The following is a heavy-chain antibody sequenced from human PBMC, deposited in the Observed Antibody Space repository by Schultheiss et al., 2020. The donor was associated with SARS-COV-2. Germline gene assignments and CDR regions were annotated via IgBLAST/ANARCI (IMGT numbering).Heavy chain of an antibody. CDR3: ARGSSSGWYHDY. V-gene: IGHV4-34*09. CDR1: GGSFSGYY. J-gene: IGHJ4*02. Sequence: SETLSLTCDVYGGSFSGYYWSWIRQPPGKGLEWIGYIYYSGSTYHNPSLKSRVTISVDTSKNQFSLKLSSVTAADTAVYYCARGSSSGWYHDYWGQGTLVTVSS. CDR2: IYYSGST. D-gene: IGHD6-19*01.